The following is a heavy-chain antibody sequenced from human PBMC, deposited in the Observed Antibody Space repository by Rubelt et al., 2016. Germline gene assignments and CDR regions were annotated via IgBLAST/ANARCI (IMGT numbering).Heavy chain of an antibody. CDR3: ATGSGWLIDY. Sequence: PGRSLRLSCAASGFTLSSYAMHWVRQAPGKGLEWVAVVSYDGSNKYYADSVKGRFTISRDNSKNTLYLQMNSLRAEDTAIYYCATGSGWLIDYWGQGTLVAVAS. J-gene: IGHJ4*02. CDR1: GFTLSSYA. V-gene: IGHV3-30*04. D-gene: IGHD6-19*01. CDR2: VSYDGSNK.